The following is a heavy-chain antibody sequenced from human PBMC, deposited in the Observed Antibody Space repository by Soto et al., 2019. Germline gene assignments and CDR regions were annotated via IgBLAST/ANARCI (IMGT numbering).Heavy chain of an antibody. V-gene: IGHV1-2*04. CDR2: INPNSGGT. CDR1: GYTFTGYY. D-gene: IGHD2-2*01. Sequence: GVSVKVSCKASGYTFTGYYMHWVRQAPGQGLEWMGWINPNSGGTNYAQKFQGWVTMTRDTSISTAYMELSRLRSDDTAVYYCARGGLVVPAAIVLPTPWDYYYYMDVWGKGTTVTVSS. CDR3: ARGGLVVPAAIVLPTPWDYYYYMDV. J-gene: IGHJ6*03.